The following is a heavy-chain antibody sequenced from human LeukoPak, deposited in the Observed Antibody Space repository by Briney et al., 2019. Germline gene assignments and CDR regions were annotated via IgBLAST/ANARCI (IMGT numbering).Heavy chain of an antibody. Sequence: GGSLRLSCAASGFTFSSYGMHWVRQAPGKGLEWVAFIRYDGSNKYYADSVKGRFTISRNNSKNTLYLQMNSLRAEDTAVYYCAKDGGRFLEWFYFDYWGQGTLVTVSS. V-gene: IGHV3-30*02. CDR2: IRYDGSNK. CDR3: AKDGGRFLEWFYFDY. CDR1: GFTFSSYG. D-gene: IGHD3-3*01. J-gene: IGHJ4*02.